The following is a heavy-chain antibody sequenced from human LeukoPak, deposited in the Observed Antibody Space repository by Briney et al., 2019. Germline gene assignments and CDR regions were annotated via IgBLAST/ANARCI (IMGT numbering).Heavy chain of an antibody. CDR2: IYYSGTT. V-gene: IGHV4-59*08. J-gene: IGHJ5*02. Sequence: SETLSLTCTVSGGSISSFYWSWIRQPPGKGLEWIGYIYYSGTTNYNPSLKSRVTISVDTSKNQFSLRLSSVTAADTAVYYCARRSLYYGPGGNWFDPWGQGTLVTVSS. D-gene: IGHD3-10*01. CDR3: ARRSLYYGPGGNWFDP. CDR1: GGSISSFY.